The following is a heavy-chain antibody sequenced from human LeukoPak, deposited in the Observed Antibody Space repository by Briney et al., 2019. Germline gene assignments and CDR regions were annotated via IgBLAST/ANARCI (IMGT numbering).Heavy chain of an antibody. CDR3: ARGGTMVRGGIYYFDY. CDR2: IYAGDSDT. V-gene: IGHV5-51*01. J-gene: IGHJ4*02. CDR1: GYTFTTYW. D-gene: IGHD3-10*01. Sequence: GESLKISCKGSGYTFTTYWIGWVRQMPGKGLEWMGIIYAGDSDTRYSPSFQGQVTFSADKSISTAYLQWSSLKASDTATYYCARGGTMVRGGIYYFDYWGQGTLVTVSS.